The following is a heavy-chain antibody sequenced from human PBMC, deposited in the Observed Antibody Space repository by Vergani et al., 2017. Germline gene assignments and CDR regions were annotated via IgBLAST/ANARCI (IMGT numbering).Heavy chain of an antibody. CDR1: GGSFSGYY. V-gene: IGHV4-34*01. J-gene: IGHJ6*02. CDR3: ARGPIQLRYFDWPIIPYYYYGMDV. D-gene: IGHD3-9*01. Sequence: QVQLQQWGAGLLKPSETLSLTCAVYGGSFSGYYWSWIRQPPGKGLEWIGEINHSGSTNYNPSLKSRVTISVDTSKNQFSLKLSYVTAADTAVYYCARGPIQLRYFDWPIIPYYYYGMDVWGQGTTVTVSS. CDR2: INHSGST.